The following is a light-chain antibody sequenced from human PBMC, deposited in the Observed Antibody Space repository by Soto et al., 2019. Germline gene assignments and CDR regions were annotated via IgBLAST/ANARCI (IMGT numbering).Light chain of an antibody. CDR3: QQRSSWPPV. V-gene: IGKV3-11*01. CDR1: QSVNNH. Sequence: EIVLTQSPATLSLSPGERAILSCRASQSVNNHLAWYQQKPGQAPRLLIYDASNRATGIPARFGGSGSGTDFILTITSLEPEDFAVYYYQQRSSWPPVFGQGTRLEI. CDR2: DAS. J-gene: IGKJ5*01.